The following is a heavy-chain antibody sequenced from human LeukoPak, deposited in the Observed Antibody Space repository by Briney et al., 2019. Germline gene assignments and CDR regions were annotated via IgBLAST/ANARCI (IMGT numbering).Heavy chain of an antibody. CDR2: IYYSGST. Sequence: PSETLSLTCTVSGGSISSTSYYWGWIRQPPGKGLEWIGNIYYSGSTYYNPSLRRRITISVDTSKNEFSLKLSSVTAADTAVYYCAGDINDNGDYRFDPWGQGTLVTVSS. J-gene: IGHJ5*02. CDR3: AGDINDNGDYRFDP. D-gene: IGHD4-17*01. V-gene: IGHV4-39*07. CDR1: GGSISSTSYY.